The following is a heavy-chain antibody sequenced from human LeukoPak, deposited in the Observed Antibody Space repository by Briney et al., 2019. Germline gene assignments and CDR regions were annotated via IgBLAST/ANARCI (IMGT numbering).Heavy chain of an antibody. V-gene: IGHV3-72*01. J-gene: IGHJ4*02. CDR2: SRNRAKSYTT. CDR1: GFTFSDHY. Sequence: GGSLRLSCAVSGFTFSDHYMDWVRQAPGKGLEWVGRSRNRAKSYTTDYAASVKRRFTISRDGSKSTLYLQMNSLETEDTAVYYCSRDATGDHWGQGTLVSVSS. CDR3: SRDATGDH.